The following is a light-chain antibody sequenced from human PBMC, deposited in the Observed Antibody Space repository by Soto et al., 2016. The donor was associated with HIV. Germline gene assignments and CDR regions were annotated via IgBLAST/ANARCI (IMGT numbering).Light chain of an antibody. Sequence: YVLSQSPSVSVAPGKTAKITCGGQNVENTRVHWYQQKAGQAPVLVVHDDSERPSGIPDRFSGSKSENTATLTINRVEAGDEADYYCQVWDSDTDYVIFGGGTKVTV. J-gene: IGLJ2*01. V-gene: IGLV3-21*01. CDR1: NVENTR. CDR3: QVWDSDTDYVI. CDR2: DDS.